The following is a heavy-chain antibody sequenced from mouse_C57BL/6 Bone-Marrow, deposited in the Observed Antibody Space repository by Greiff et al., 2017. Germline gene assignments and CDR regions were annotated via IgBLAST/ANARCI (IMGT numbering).Heavy chain of an antibody. D-gene: IGHD1-1*01. J-gene: IGHJ2*01. V-gene: IGHV5-15*01. CDR1: GFTFSDYG. CDR2: ISNLAYSI. Sequence: EVKLMESGGGLVQPGGSLKLSCAASGFTFSDYGMAWVRQAPRQGPEWVAFISNLAYSIYYADTVTGRFTISRENAKNTLYLEMRSLRSEDTAMYYCARRGTTVVAFDYWGQGTTLTVSS. CDR3: ARRGTTVVAFDY.